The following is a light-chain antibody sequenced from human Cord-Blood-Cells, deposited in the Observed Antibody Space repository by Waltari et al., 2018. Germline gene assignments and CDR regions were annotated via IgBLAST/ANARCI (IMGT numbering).Light chain of an antibody. CDR2: GAS. V-gene: IGKV3D-15*01. J-gene: IGKJ3*01. CDR1: QSVSSN. Sequence: EIVMTQSPATLSVSPGERATLSCRARQSVSSNLAWYQQKPGQAPRLLIYGASTRATVIPARFSGSGSGTEFTLTISSLQSEDFAVYYCQQYNNGPPFTFGPGTKVDIK. CDR3: QQYNNGPPFT.